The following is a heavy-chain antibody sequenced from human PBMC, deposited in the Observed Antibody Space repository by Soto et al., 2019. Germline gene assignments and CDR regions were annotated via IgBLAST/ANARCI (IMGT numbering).Heavy chain of an antibody. CDR2: ISHDGSRK. CDR3: ARSDSDDHLSVY. CDR1: GFTFSRYG. D-gene: IGHD1-26*01. Sequence: QVQMVESGGGVVQPGESLRLSCEVSGFTFSRYGMYWVRQAPGKGLEWLAVISHDGSRKHHADSVKGRFSISRDNSKNTLYLEINNLKSEDTAVYFCARSDSDDHLSVYWGRGTLVTVSS. V-gene: IGHV3-30*03. J-gene: IGHJ4*02.